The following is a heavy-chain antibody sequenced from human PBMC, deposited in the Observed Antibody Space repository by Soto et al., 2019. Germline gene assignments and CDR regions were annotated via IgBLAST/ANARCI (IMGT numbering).Heavy chain of an antibody. CDR2: MNPDSGDT. J-gene: IGHJ4*02. V-gene: IGHV1-8*01. D-gene: IGHD7-27*01. CDR1: GYTFTNYD. Sequence: QVQLVQSGAEVKEPGASVKVSCKASGYTFTNYDINWVRQATGQGPEWMGWMNPDSGDTGYVPNFQGRVSMTRSTSISTAYMGLSDLRSEDTAVYYCARSRGGTGVHFDFWGQGTQVTVSS. CDR3: ARSRGGTGVHFDF.